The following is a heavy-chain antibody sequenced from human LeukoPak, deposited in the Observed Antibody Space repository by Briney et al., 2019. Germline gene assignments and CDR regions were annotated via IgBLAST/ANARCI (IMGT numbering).Heavy chain of an antibody. CDR2: IYYSGST. Sequence: SETLSLTCTVSGGSISSYYWSWIRQPPAKGLEWIGYIYYSGSTNYNPSLKSRVTISVDTSKNQFSLKLSSVTAADTAVYYCAREVGLYGSGSYSFDYWGQGTLVTVSS. CDR1: GGSISSYY. J-gene: IGHJ4*02. D-gene: IGHD3-10*01. CDR3: AREVGLYGSGSYSFDY. V-gene: IGHV4-59*01.